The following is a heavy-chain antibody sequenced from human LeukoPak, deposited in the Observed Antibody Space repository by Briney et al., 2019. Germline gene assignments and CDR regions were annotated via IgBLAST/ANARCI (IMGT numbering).Heavy chain of an antibody. Sequence: GGSLRLFCAVSGSIFSSYWMTWVRQAPGKGLEWVSNIDQDGSDKSYVDSVKGRSTISRDNAKNSLYLEMNSLRAEDTALYYCVRDQGAAGDYWGQGTLVIVSS. CDR2: IDQDGSDK. V-gene: IGHV3-7*01. J-gene: IGHJ4*02. D-gene: IGHD6-13*01. CDR1: GSIFSSYW. CDR3: VRDQGAAGDY.